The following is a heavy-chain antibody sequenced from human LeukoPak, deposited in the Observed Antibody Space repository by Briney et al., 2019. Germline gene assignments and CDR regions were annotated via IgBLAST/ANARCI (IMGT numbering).Heavy chain of an antibody. V-gene: IGHV3-21*01. CDR3: AGVVYGGNYCFDY. D-gene: IGHD4-23*01. CDR2: ISSSSSYI. Sequence: GGSLRLSCAASGFTFSSYSMTWVRQAPGKGLEWVSSISSSSSYIYYADSVKGRFTISRDNAKNSLYLQMNSLRAEDTAVYYCAGVVYGGNYCFDYWGQGTLVTVSS. J-gene: IGHJ4*02. CDR1: GFTFSSYS.